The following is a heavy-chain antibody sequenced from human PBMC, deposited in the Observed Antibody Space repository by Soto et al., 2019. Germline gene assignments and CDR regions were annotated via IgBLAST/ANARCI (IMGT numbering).Heavy chain of an antibody. J-gene: IGHJ5*02. D-gene: IGHD3-10*01. V-gene: IGHV4-30-4*01. Sequence: PSETLSLTCTVSGGSISSGDYYWSWIRQPPGKGLEWIGYIYYSGSTYYNPSLKSRVTISVDTSKNQFSLKLSSVTAADTAVYYCARDAGSGSYYKDSWFDPWGQGTLVTVSS. CDR2: IYYSGST. CDR1: GGSISSGDYY. CDR3: ARDAGSGSYYKDSWFDP.